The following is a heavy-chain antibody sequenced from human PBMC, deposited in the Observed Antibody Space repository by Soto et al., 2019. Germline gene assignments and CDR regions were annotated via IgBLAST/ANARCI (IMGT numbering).Heavy chain of an antibody. CDR3: TTVYVGRFQESMIKDY. D-gene: IGHD3-22*01. J-gene: IGHJ4*02. CDR2: FKSEFHGGTT. Sequence: GGSLRLSCAVSGLTFSDGWMSWVRQAPGKGLEWIGRFKSEFHGGTTAYAAPVKGRFTISTDDSKNTLYLQMNRLKTEDTAVYYCTTVYVGRFQESMIKDYWGQGTLVTVSS. CDR1: GLTFSDGW. V-gene: IGHV3-15*01.